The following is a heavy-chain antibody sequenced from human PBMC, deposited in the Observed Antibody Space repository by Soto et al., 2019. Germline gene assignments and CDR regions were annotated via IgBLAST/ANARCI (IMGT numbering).Heavy chain of an antibody. Sequence: GGSLRLSCAASGFTVSSSYMSWVRQAPGKGLEWVSVIYSGGSTYYAASVKGRFTISRDNSKNTLYLQMNSLRAEDTAVYYCARDGLGRASSGWSNTFDXWGQGTMVTVSS. V-gene: IGHV3-66*01. CDR1: GFTVSSSY. D-gene: IGHD6-19*01. CDR3: ARDGLGRASSGWSNTFDX. J-gene: IGHJ3*02. CDR2: IYSGGST.